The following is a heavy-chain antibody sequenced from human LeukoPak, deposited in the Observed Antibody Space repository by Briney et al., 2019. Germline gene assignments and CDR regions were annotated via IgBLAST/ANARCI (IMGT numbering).Heavy chain of an antibody. CDR3: ARSIRLQSPIDS. CDR2: INPNSGGT. CDR1: GYTFTDYY. V-gene: IGHV1-2*02. D-gene: IGHD5-24*01. Sequence: ASVKVSCKASGYTFTDYYILWVRQAPGQGLEWMGWINPNSGGTNYAQKFQGRVTMTRDTSISTAYMELSRLKSDDTAIYYCARSIRLQSPIDSWGQGTLVTVSS. J-gene: IGHJ4*02.